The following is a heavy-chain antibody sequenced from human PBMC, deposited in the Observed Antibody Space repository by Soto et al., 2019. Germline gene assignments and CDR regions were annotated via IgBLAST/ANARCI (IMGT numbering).Heavy chain of an antibody. CDR2: ISGSGANT. Sequence: EVQLLESGGGLVQPGGSLRLSCAASGFSFSYYSMSWVRQAPGKGLEWVSSISGSGANTYYADSVKGRFTISVDNSKNTVYLQMNSLRVEDTAVYYCARWDGYGDEWGQGTLVTVSS. V-gene: IGHV3-23*01. CDR3: ARWDGYGDE. J-gene: IGHJ4*02. D-gene: IGHD5-12*01. CDR1: GFSFSYYS.